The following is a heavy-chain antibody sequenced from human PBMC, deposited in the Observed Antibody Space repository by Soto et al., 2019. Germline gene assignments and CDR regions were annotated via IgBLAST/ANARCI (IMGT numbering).Heavy chain of an antibody. CDR3: ARGGAARGDYYYYGMDV. D-gene: IGHD6-6*01. V-gene: IGHV1-46*01. CDR2: INPSGGST. CDR1: GYTFTSYY. Sequence: ASVKVSCKASGYTFTSYYMHWVRQAPGQGLEWMGVINPSGGSTSYAQKFQGRVTMTRDTSTSTVYMELSSLRSEDTAVYYCARGGAARGDYYYYGMDVWGQGTTVTVSS. J-gene: IGHJ6*02.